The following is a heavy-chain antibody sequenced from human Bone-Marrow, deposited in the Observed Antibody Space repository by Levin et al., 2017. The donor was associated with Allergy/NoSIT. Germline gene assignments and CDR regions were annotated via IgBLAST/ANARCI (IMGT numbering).Heavy chain of an antibody. J-gene: IGHJ1*01. CDR2: INYSRSP. V-gene: IGHV4-34*01. Sequence: PSETLSLTCAVSGGSFSDYYWTWIRQPPGKGLEWIGEINYSRSPNYNPSLKSRVSISVDTSKNPFSLKLSSVTAADTAVYYCAIPPSYCSSSSCYSGYFHHWGQGTLVTVSS. D-gene: IGHD2-2*01. CDR1: GGSFSDYY. CDR3: AIPPSYCSSSSCYSGYFHH.